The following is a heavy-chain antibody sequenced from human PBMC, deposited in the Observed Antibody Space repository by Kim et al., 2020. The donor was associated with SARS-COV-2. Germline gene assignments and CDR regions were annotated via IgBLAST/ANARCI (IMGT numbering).Heavy chain of an antibody. V-gene: IGHV4-59*01. J-gene: IGHJ4*02. D-gene: IGHD3-22*01. CDR1: GGSISSYY. Sequence: SETLSLTCTVSGGSISSYYWSWIRQPPGKGLEWIGYIYYSGITNYNPSLKSRVTISVDTSKNQFSLKLRSVTAADTAVYYCARSPQGYYLSPFDYRGQGTLVTVSS. CDR3: ARSPQGYYLSPFDY. CDR2: IYYSGIT.